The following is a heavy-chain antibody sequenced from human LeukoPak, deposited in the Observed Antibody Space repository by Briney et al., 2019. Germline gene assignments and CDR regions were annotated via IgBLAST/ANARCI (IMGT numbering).Heavy chain of an antibody. CDR2: INPSGGST. CDR3: AREVLDDDFWSGYLFDY. D-gene: IGHD3-3*01. J-gene: IGHJ4*02. V-gene: IGHV1-46*01. Sequence: ASVKVSCKASGYTFTSYYMHWVRQAPGQGLEWMGIINPSGGSTSYAQKFQGRVTMTRDTSTSTVYMELSSLRSEDTAVYYCAREVLDDDFWSGYLFDYWGQGTLVTVSS. CDR1: GYTFTSYY.